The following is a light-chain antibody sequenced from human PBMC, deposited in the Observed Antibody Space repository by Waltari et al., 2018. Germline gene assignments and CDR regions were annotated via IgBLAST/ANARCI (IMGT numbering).Light chain of an antibody. CDR2: TAS. CDR3: HQYNNWPPGGT. V-gene: IGKV3-15*01. CDR1: QRVGIN. Sequence: EIVMTQSPAALSVSPGERATLPCRASQRVGINLAWYQQKPGQAPRLLISTASTRATGIPARFRGSGSGTEFTLTINSLQSEDSAIYYCHQYNNWPPGGTFGQGTKVELK. J-gene: IGKJ1*01.